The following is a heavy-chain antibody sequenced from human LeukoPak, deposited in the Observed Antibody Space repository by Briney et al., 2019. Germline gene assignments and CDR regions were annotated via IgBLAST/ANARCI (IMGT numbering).Heavy chain of an antibody. J-gene: IGHJ6*02. CDR2: IIPIFGTA. Sequence: ASVKVSCKASGGTFSSYAISWVRQAPGQGLEWMGGIIPIFGTANYAQKFQGRVTITADESTSTAYMELSSLRSEDTAVYYCAKLLERPVSAYYYYGMDVWGQGTTVTVSS. D-gene: IGHD1-1*01. CDR3: AKLLERPVSAYYYYGMDV. CDR1: GGTFSSYA. V-gene: IGHV1-69*01.